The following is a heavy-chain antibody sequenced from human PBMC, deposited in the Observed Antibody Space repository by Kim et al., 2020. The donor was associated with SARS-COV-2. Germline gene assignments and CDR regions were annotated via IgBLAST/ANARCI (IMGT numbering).Heavy chain of an antibody. V-gene: IGHV4-59*01. CDR1: GGSISSFF. D-gene: IGHD2-15*01. CDR3: ARDNCSGGSCLDAFDI. Sequence: SETLSLTCTVSGGSISSFFWTWIRQPPGKGLAWIGYIDYSVSTNYNPSLKSRVTISVDTSKNQFSLNLRSVTAADTAEYYCARDNCSGGSCLDAFDIWGRGTMVTVSS. CDR2: IDYSVST. J-gene: IGHJ3*02.